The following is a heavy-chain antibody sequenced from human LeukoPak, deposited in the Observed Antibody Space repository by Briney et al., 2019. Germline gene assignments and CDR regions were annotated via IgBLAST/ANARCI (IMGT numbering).Heavy chain of an antibody. CDR2: INEDGSST. J-gene: IGHJ4*02. V-gene: IGHV3-74*01. Sequence: PGGSLRLSCAASGYTFSRYWMHWVRQGPGKGLVWFSSINEDGSSTSYAESVRGRFTISRDNATNTLYLQMNSLRAEDAAVYYCTTDTFGARDSWGQGTLVTVSS. D-gene: IGHD3-10*01. CDR1: GYTFSRYW. CDR3: TTDTFGARDS.